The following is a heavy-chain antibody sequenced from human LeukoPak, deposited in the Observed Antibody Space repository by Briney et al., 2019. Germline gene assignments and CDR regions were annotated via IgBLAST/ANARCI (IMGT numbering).Heavy chain of an antibody. CDR2: IYTSGST. J-gene: IGHJ5*02. D-gene: IGHD1-26*01. CDR3: ARASGSYFNSWFDP. Sequence: PSETLSLTCTVSGGSISSHYWSWIRQPAGKGLEWIGRIYTSGSTNYNPSLKSRVTMSVDTSKNQFSLKLSSVTAADTAVYYCARASGSYFNSWFDPWGQGTLVTVSS. CDR1: GGSISSHY. V-gene: IGHV4-4*07.